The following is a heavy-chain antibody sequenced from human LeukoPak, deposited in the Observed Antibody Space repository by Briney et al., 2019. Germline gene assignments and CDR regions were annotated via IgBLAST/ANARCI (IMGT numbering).Heavy chain of an antibody. CDR1: GGSINNYY. CDR3: ARLASGSYGPLTPFDY. Sequence: SETPSLTCTVSGGSINNYYWSWIRQPPGKGLEWIGDIYYSGSTNYNPSLKSRVTISVDTSKNQFSLRLSSVTAADTAVYYSARLASGSYGPLTPFDYWGQGTLVTVSS. J-gene: IGHJ4*02. D-gene: IGHD1-26*01. CDR2: IYYSGST. V-gene: IGHV4-59*08.